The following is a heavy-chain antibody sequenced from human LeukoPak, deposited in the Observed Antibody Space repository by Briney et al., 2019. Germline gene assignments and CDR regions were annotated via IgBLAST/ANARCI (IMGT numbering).Heavy chain of an antibody. J-gene: IGHJ5*02. Sequence: GGSLRLSCAASGFTFSSYSMNWVRQAPGKGLEWVAVISYDGSNKYYADSVKGRFTISRDNPKNTLYLQMNSLRAEDTAVYYCAKDLWRYDYVWGSYPWGQGTLVTVSS. V-gene: IGHV3-30*18. D-gene: IGHD3-16*01. CDR3: AKDLWRYDYVWGSYP. CDR2: ISYDGSNK. CDR1: GFTFSSYS.